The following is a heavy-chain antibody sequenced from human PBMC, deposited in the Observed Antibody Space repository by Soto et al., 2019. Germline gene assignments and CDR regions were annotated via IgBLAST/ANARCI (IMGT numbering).Heavy chain of an antibody. CDR3: ARVDSASWLDY. CDR2: IYYSGDT. CDR1: GGSVSNGAHY. Sequence: QVQLQESGPGLVKPSQTLSLTCSVSGGSVSNGAHYWSWIRQRPGKGLEWIGYIYYSGDTQYNPSLKSRLTXSXXTSKDQFSLKLTSVTAADTAVYYCARVDSASWLDYWGQGTLVTVSS. J-gene: IGHJ4*02. V-gene: IGHV4-31*03. D-gene: IGHD2-2*01.